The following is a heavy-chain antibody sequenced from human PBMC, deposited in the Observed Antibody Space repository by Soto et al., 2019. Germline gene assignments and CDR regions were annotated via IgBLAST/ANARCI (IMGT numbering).Heavy chain of an antibody. CDR3: ARVPDRIAVAGTGFDY. CDR1: GGSISSYY. D-gene: IGHD6-19*01. V-gene: IGHV4-59*12. J-gene: IGHJ4*02. CDR2: IYYSGST. Sequence: SSETLSLTCTVSGGSISSYYWSWIRQPPGKGLEWIGYIYYSGSTNYNPSLKSRVTISVDKSKNQFSLKLSSVTAADTAVYYCARVPDRIAVAGTGFDYWGQGTLVTVSS.